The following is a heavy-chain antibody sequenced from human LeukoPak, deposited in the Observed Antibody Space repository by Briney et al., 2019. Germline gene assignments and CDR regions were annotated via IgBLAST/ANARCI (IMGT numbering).Heavy chain of an antibody. Sequence: GGSLRLSCAASGFTFSSYGMHWVRQAPGKGLEWVAVISYDGSNKYYADSVKGRFTISRDNSKNTLYLQMNSLRAEDTAVYYCAKDRRFLEWLLTDYWGQGTLVTVSS. CDR3: AKDRRFLEWLLTDY. D-gene: IGHD3-3*01. CDR1: GFTFSSYG. J-gene: IGHJ4*02. V-gene: IGHV3-30*18. CDR2: ISYDGSNK.